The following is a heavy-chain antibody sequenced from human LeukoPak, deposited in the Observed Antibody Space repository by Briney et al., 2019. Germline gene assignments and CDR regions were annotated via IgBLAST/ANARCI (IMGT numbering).Heavy chain of an antibody. CDR3: ARDGQEYSSSSFWFDP. Sequence: SVKVSCKASGGTFSSYAISWVRQAPGQGREWMGRIIPIFGTANYAQKFQGRVTITTDESTSTAYMELSSLRSEDTAVYYCARDGQEYSSSSFWFDPWGQGTLVTVSS. CDR1: GGTFSSYA. J-gene: IGHJ5*02. D-gene: IGHD6-6*01. CDR2: IIPIFGTA. V-gene: IGHV1-69*05.